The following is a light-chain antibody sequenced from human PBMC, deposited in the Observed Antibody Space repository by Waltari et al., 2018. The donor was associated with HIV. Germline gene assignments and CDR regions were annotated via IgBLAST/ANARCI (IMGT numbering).Light chain of an antibody. CDR2: GAS. CDR1: QSVSSSY. J-gene: IGKJ2*01. Sequence: EIVLTQSPGTLSLSPGERATLSCRASQSVSSSYLAWYQQKPGQAPRLLIYGASSRATGIPDRFSGSGSGTDFTLTISRLEPEDFAVYDCQQYGSSLSPLTFGQGTKLEIK. V-gene: IGKV3-20*01. CDR3: QQYGSSLSPLT.